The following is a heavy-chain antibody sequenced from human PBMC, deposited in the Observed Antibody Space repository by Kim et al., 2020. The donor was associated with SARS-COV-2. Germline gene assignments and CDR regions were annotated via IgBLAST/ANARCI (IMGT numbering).Heavy chain of an antibody. V-gene: IGHV4-31*03. D-gene: IGHD6-13*01. CDR2: IYYSGST. J-gene: IGHJ4*01. Sequence: TRSLTCTVSGGSISSGGYYWSWIRQHPGKGLEWIGDIYYSGSTSYNPSRKSRVTISVAPSKPQVSLKLSSVTAADTAVHSCARAVKPQLVVLHFAYW. CDR3: ARAVKPQLVVLHFAY. CDR1: GGSISSGGYY.